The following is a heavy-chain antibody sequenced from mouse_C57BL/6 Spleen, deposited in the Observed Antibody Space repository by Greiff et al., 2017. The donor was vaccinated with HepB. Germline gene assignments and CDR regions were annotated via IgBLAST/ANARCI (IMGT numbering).Heavy chain of an antibody. D-gene: IGHD3-2*02. J-gene: IGHJ4*01. CDR1: GYTFTSYG. V-gene: IGHV1-81*01. CDR3: ARDSSGYAMGYAMDY. CDR2: IYPRSGNT. Sequence: QVQLQQSGAELARPGASVKLSCKASGYTFTSYGISWVKQRTGQGLEWIGEIYPRSGNTYYNEKFKGKATLTADKSSSTAYMELRSLTSEDSAVYFCARDSSGYAMGYAMDYWGQGTSVTASS.